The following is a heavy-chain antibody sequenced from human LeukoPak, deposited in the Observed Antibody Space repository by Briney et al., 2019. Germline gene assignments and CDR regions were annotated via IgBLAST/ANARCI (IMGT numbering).Heavy chain of an antibody. CDR3: ARPDGYGYSSSWYGIGAFDI. J-gene: IGHJ3*02. Sequence: ASVKVSCKASGYTFTSYYMHWVRQAPGQGLEWMGIINPSGGSTSYAQKFQGRVTMTRDTSTSTVYMELSRLRSDDTAVYYCARPDGYGYSSSWYGIGAFDIWGQGTMVTVSS. CDR2: INPSGGST. CDR1: GYTFTSYY. D-gene: IGHD6-13*01. V-gene: IGHV1-46*01.